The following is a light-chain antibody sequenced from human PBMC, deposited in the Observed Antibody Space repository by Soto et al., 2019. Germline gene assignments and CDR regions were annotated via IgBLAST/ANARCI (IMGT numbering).Light chain of an antibody. CDR3: QQYGSSPWT. CDR2: GAS. Sequence: EFVLTQSPGTLSLSPGERATLSCRASQSVSSSYLAWYQQKPGQAPRLLIYGASSRATGIPDRFSGSWSGTDFTLTISRLEPEDFAVYYCQQYGSSPWTFGQGTKVEIK. V-gene: IGKV3-20*01. CDR1: QSVSSSY. J-gene: IGKJ1*01.